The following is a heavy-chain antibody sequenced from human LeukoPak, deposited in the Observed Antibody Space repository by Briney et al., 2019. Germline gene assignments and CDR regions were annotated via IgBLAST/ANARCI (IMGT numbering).Heavy chain of an antibody. J-gene: IGHJ4*02. CDR1: GYTFTGYY. CDR2: INPNSGGT. Sequence: ASVKVSCKASGYTFTGYYMHWVRQAPGQGLEWMGRINPNSGGTNYAQKFQGRVTMTRDTSISTAYMELSRLRSDDTAVYYCARGHYDFWSGYYYYFDYWGQGTLVTVSS. CDR3: ARGHYDFWSGYYYYFDY. V-gene: IGHV1-2*06. D-gene: IGHD3-3*01.